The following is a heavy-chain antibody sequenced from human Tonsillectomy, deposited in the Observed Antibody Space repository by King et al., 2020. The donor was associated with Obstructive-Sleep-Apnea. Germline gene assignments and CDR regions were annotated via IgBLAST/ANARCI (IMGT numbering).Heavy chain of an antibody. D-gene: IGHD4-11*01. CDR2: ISSSSRYI. J-gene: IGHJ4*02. CDR3: ARVDYTNYEESGY. Sequence: VQLVESGGGQVKPGGSLRLSCAASGFTFSSYNMNWVRQAPGKGLEWVSSISSSSRYIYYADSVKGRFTISRENAKNSLYLQMNSLRAEDTAVYYCARVDYTNYEESGYWGQGTLVTVSS. CDR1: GFTFSSYN. V-gene: IGHV3-21*01.